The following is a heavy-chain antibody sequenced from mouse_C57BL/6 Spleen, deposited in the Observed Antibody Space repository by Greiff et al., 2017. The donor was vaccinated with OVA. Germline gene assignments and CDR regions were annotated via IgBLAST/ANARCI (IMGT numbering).Heavy chain of an antibody. J-gene: IGHJ4*01. CDR2: INPNNGGT. CDR1: GYTFTSYW. CDR3: ARTRTAQATYYYAMDY. V-gene: IGHV1-53*01. Sequence: QVQLQQPGAELVKPGASVKLSCKASGYTFTSYWMHWVQQRPGRGLEWIGDINPNNGGTSYNQKFKGKATLTVDKASSTAYMELRSLTSEDSAVYYWARTRTAQATYYYAMDYWGQGTSVTVSS. D-gene: IGHD3-2*02.